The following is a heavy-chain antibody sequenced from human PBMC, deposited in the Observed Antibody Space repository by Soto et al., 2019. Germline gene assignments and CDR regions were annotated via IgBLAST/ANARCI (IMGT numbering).Heavy chain of an antibody. CDR1: GFTFSSYG. J-gene: IGHJ4*02. V-gene: IGHV3-30*18. D-gene: IGHD4-17*01. CDR2: ISYDGSNK. Sequence: QVQLVESGGGVVQPGRSLRLSCAASGFTFSSYGMHWVRQAPGKGLEWVAVISYDGSNKYYADSVKGRFTISRDNSKNTRYLQMNSLRAEDTAVYYCAKDTTVTHERGIFDYWGQGTLVTVSS. CDR3: AKDTTVTHERGIFDY.